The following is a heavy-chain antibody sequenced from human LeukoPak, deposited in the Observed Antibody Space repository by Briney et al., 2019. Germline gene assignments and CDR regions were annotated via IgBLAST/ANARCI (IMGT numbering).Heavy chain of an antibody. CDR3: ARDGDCSGGSCYLYGFDY. CDR1: GSTFTSYG. J-gene: IGHJ4*02. D-gene: IGHD2-15*01. CDR2: MGDYNGNT. Sequence: ASVKLSCKASGSTFTSYGISWVRQAPGPGLEGMGWMGDYNGNTDYAQKLQGRVTMTTDTSTSTAYLELRSLRSDDTAVYYCARDGDCSGGSCYLYGFDYWGQGTLVTVSS. V-gene: IGHV1-18*01.